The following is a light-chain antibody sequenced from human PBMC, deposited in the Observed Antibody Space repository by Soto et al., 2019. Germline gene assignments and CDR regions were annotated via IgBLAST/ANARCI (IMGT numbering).Light chain of an antibody. Sequence: MLKQFPGTRSLSPGEESTLSSGASQSVNSYLTWYQHKPGKAPRLIISDASNRATGIPARFSGSGSGTDFTLTISSLEPEDVAVYYCQQRDNWSPTLGPGTKVDIK. CDR2: DAS. J-gene: IGKJ3*01. V-gene: IGKV3-11*01. CDR3: QQRDNWSPT. CDR1: QSVNSY.